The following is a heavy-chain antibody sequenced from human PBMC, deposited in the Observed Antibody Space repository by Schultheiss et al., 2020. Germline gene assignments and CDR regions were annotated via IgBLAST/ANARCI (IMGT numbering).Heavy chain of an antibody. J-gene: IGHJ4*02. V-gene: IGHV4-61*02. D-gene: IGHD3-10*01. CDR1: GGSISSGSYY. CDR3: ASHPLGPGSYYRGK. Sequence: LRLSCTVSGGSISSGSYYWSWIRQPAGKGLEWIGRIDTSGSTNYNPSLKSRVTISVDTSKNQFSLKLSSMTAADTAVYYCASHPLGPGSYYRGKWCQGTLVTVSS. CDR2: IDTSGST.